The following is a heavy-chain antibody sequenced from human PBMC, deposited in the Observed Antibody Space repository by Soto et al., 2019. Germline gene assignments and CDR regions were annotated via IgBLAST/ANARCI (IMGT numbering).Heavy chain of an antibody. J-gene: IGHJ5*02. CDR3: ARDNNYGDYNWFDP. CDR2: IYYSGST. Sequence: SETLSLTCTVSGGSISSYYWSWIRQPPGKGLEWIGYIYYSGSTNYNPSLKSRVTISVDTSKNQFSLKLSSVTAADTAVYYCARDNNYGDYNWFDPWGQGTLVTVSS. D-gene: IGHD4-17*01. V-gene: IGHV4-59*01. CDR1: GGSISSYY.